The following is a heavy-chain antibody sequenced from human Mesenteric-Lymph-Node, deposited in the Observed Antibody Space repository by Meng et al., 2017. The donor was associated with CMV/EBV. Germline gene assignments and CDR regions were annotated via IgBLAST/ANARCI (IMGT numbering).Heavy chain of an antibody. CDR1: GFTFSSYA. J-gene: IGHJ6*02. Sequence: GESLKISCAASGFTFSSYAMHWVRQAPGKGLEWVAFIRFDGSNTYYVDSVKGRFTISRDNSKNTLYLQMNSLRAEDTAVYYCAKPQDWNYYYYGMDVWGQGTTVTVSS. V-gene: IGHV3-30*02. D-gene: IGHD3/OR15-3a*01. CDR2: IRFDGSNT. CDR3: AKPQDWNYYYYGMDV.